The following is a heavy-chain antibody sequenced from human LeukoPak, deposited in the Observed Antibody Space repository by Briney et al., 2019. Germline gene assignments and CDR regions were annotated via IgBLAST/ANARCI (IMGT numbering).Heavy chain of an antibody. Sequence: GGSLRLSCAASGFTFSSHAMSWVRQAPGKGLEWVSAISGSGGSTYYADSVKGRFTISRDNSKNTLYLQMNSLRAEDTAVYYCAKSWRSSWYYFDYWGRGTLVTVSS. V-gene: IGHV3-23*01. J-gene: IGHJ4*02. CDR3: AKSWRSSWYYFDY. D-gene: IGHD6-13*01. CDR2: ISGSGGST. CDR1: GFTFSSHA.